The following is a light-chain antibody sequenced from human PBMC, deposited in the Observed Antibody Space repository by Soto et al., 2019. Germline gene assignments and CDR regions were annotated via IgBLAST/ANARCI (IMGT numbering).Light chain of an antibody. J-gene: IGKJ2*01. CDR3: QMYDSALYT. V-gene: IGKV1-27*01. CDR2: AAS. CDR1: QAISNY. Sequence: DIQMIQSPSSLSTSVGDRVTITCRASQAISNYLAWYQRKPGNVPKLLIYAASTLQSGVPSRFSGSGSGTDFTLTISSLQPEDVATYYCQMYDSALYTFGQGTKLEIK.